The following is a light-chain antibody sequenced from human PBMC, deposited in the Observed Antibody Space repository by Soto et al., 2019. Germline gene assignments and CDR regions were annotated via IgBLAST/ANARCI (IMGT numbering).Light chain of an antibody. CDR2: GSS. CDR1: QSVRSRY. Sequence: EIVLTQAPGTLSLSPGEIATLSCRASQSVRSRYLAWYQQKPGQAPRLLIYGSSSRPPGIPDRVSGSGSGTEFTLTISRLEPEDFAVYYCQQYGTSPQTFDQGTKVEIK. V-gene: IGKV3-20*01. CDR3: QQYGTSPQT. J-gene: IGKJ1*01.